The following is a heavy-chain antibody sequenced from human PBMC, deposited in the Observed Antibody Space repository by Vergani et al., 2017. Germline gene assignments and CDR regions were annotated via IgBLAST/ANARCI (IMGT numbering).Heavy chain of an antibody. CDR1: GGTFSSYT. V-gene: IGHV1-69*02. Sequence: QVQLVQSGAEVKKPGSSVKVSCKASGGTFSSYTISWVRQAPGQGLEWMGRIIPILGIANYALKFQGRVTITADKSTSTAYMELSSLRSEDTAVYYCAGGIAAAGTGGDYWGQGTLVTVSS. D-gene: IGHD6-13*01. CDR2: IIPILGIA. J-gene: IGHJ4*02. CDR3: AGGIAAAGTGGDY.